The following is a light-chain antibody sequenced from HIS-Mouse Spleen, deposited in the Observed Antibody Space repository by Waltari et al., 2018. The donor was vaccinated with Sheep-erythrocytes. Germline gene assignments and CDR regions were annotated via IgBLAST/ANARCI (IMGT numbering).Light chain of an antibody. CDR3: CSYTGSYNHV. Sequence: QSALTQPRSVSGSPGQSVTISCTGTSSDVGGYNYVSWYQQHPDKAPKLMIYDVIKRPSGVPDRLSGSKSGNTASLTISGLQAEDEADYYCCSYTGSYNHVFATGTKVTVL. CDR1: SSDVGGYNY. V-gene: IGLV2-11*01. J-gene: IGLJ1*01. CDR2: DVI.